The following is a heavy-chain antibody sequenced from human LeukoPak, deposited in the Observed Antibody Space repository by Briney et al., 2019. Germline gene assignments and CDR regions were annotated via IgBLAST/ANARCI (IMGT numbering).Heavy chain of an antibody. CDR3: AKGGYCSTTVCYWIDY. Sequence: GGSLRLSCAASGFTISSYAMSWVRQAPGKGLEWVSAISGSGDRTYYADSVKGRFTISRDNSKNTLYLQINSLRAEDTAVYYCAKGGYCSTTVCYWIDYWGQGTLVTVSS. V-gene: IGHV3-23*01. CDR1: GFTISSYA. J-gene: IGHJ4*02. D-gene: IGHD2-2*01. CDR2: ISGSGDRT.